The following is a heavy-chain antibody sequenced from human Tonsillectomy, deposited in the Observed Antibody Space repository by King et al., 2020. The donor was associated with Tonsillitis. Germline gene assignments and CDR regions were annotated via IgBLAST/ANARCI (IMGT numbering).Heavy chain of an antibody. CDR3: ARMLCGGYRYYFDY. Sequence: LTLKESGPALVKPTQTLTLTCTFSGFSLSTSGMCFGWIRQSPGEALEWVARIDWDDDKYYRTSLRTRLTISKDTSKNRVVLTMTNMDPVDTATYYCARMLCGGYRYYFDYWGQGTLVTVAS. CDR2: IDWDDDK. J-gene: IGHJ4*02. V-gene: IGHV2-70*10. CDR1: GFSLSTSGMC. D-gene: IGHD2-21*01.